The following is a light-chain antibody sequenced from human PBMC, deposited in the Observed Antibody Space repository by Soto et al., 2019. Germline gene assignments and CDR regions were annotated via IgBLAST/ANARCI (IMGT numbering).Light chain of an antibody. CDR3: QQYNSYST. V-gene: IGKV1-5*03. Sequence: DIQMTQSPSTRSLAVDEKFTIXXRASQTISSWLAWYQQKPGKAPKLLIYKASTLKSGVPSRFSGSGSGTEFTLTISSLQPDDFATYYCQQYNSYSTFGQGTKVDI. J-gene: IGKJ1*01. CDR2: KAS. CDR1: QTISSW.